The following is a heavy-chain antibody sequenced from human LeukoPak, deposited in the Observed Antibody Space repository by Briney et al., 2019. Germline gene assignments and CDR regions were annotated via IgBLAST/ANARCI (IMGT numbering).Heavy chain of an antibody. V-gene: IGHV3-30*04. CDR2: ISYDGSNK. CDR1: GLSFSTHA. J-gene: IGHJ4*02. Sequence: GGSLRLSCAASGLSFSTHAMHWVRQAPGKGLEWVAVISYDGSNKYYADSVKGRFTISRDNSNNTLYLQMNSLRAEDTAVYYCARGGVDYRDSSRSHGDDFDYWGQGALVTVSS. D-gene: IGHD3-22*01. CDR3: ARGGVDYRDSSRSHGDDFDY.